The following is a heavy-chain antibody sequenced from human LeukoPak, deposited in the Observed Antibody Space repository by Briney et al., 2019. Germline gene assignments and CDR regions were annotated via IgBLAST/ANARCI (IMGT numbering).Heavy chain of an antibody. CDR2: IYYSGST. D-gene: IGHD6-13*01. CDR1: GGSISSSSYY. V-gene: IGHV4-39*07. CDR3: ARGSQQLVRTPPYH. J-gene: IGHJ5*02. Sequence: KPSETLSLTCTVSGGSISSSSYYWGWIRQPPGKGLEWIGYIYYSGSTYYNPSLKSRVTISVDTSKNQFSLKLSSVTAADTAVYYCARGSQQLVRTPPYHWGQGTLVTVCS.